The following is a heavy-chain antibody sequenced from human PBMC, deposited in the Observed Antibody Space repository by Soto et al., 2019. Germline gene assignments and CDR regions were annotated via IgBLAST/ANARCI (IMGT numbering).Heavy chain of an antibody. J-gene: IGHJ3*01. CDR3: ARDHCYAGSCYDDAFDV. Sequence: ASVKVSCKASGYTFTSYYMHWVRQAPGQGLEWMGIINPSGGSTSYAQKFQGRVTMTRDTSTSTVYMELSSLRSEDTAVYYCARDHCYAGSCYDDAFDVWGQGTMVTVSS. CDR1: GYTFTSYY. CDR2: INPSGGST. V-gene: IGHV1-46*01. D-gene: IGHD2-15*01.